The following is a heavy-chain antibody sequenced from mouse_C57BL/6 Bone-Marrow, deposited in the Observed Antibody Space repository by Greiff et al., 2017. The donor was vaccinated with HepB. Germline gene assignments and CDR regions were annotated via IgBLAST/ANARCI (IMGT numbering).Heavy chain of an antibody. Sequence: DVKLVESGGGLVQPGGSRKLSCAASGFTFSSFGMHWVRQAPEKGLEWVAFISNGGNTIYYADTLKGRFTVSRDNPRNTLFLRMTSLRSEDTAIYYCGRGDYWGQGTTLTVSS. CDR2: ISNGGNTI. CDR1: GFTFSSFG. CDR3: GRGDY. V-gene: IGHV5-17*02. J-gene: IGHJ2*01.